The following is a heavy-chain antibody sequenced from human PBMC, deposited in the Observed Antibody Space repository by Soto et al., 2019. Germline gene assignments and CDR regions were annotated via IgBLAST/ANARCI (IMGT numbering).Heavy chain of an antibody. CDR2: IYHSGST. Sequence: LRRTLSLTCAVSGGSISSSNWWSWVRQPPGKGLEWIGEIYHSGSTNYNPSLKSRVTISVDKSKNQFSLKLSSVTAADTAVYYCARVLQPYYYYGMDVWGQGTTVTVSS. V-gene: IGHV4-4*02. J-gene: IGHJ6*02. D-gene: IGHD2-2*01. CDR3: ARVLQPYYYYGMDV. CDR1: GGSISSSNW.